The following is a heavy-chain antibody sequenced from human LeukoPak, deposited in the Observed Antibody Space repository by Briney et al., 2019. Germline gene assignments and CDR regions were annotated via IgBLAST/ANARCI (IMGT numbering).Heavy chain of an antibody. CDR3: ASWPGGWYGEDS. D-gene: IGHD6-19*01. J-gene: IGHJ4*02. V-gene: IGHV3-74*01. Sequence: GGSLRLSCAASGFTFSAYWMHWVRQAPGKGLVWVSRINTDGSSPTYAASVKGRFTISRDNAKNTLYLQMNSLRVEDTAVYYCASWPGGWYGEDSWGQGTLVTVSS. CDR1: GFTFSAYW. CDR2: INTDGSSP.